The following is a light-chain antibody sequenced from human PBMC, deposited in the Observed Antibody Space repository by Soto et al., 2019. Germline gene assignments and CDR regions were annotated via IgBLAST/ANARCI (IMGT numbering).Light chain of an antibody. V-gene: IGKV3-15*01. J-gene: IGKJ4*01. Sequence: EIVMTQSPATLSVSQGERATLSCRASESVSSNLAWYQHKPGQAPRLLIYGASTRATGVPARFSGSGSGTEFTLTISSLQSEDFAVFYGQQYNNWPLTVGGGTKVEL. CDR1: ESVSSN. CDR3: QQYNNWPLT. CDR2: GAS.